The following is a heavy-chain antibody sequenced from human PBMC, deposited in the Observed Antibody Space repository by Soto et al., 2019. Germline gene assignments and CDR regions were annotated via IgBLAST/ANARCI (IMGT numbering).Heavy chain of an antibody. CDR1: GFTFSDYY. V-gene: IGHV3-11*01. CDR3: ARVTNYRYFDL. Sequence: QVQLVESGGGLVKPGVSLRLSCAASGFTFSDYYMTWIRQAPGKGLEWVSYITPRGKIDYYADSVKGRFTISRDNAKNSVSLHLDSLSVDDTAVYYCARVTNYRYFDLWGRGVLVTVSS. J-gene: IGHJ2*01. CDR2: ITPRGKID.